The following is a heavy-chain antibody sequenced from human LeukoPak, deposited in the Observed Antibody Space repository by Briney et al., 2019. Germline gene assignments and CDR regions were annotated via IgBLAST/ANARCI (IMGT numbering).Heavy chain of an antibody. V-gene: IGHV3-21*01. CDR3: ARDLFSGRTDQRGY. D-gene: IGHD2-2*01. CDR2: ISSSSSYI. Sequence: PGGSLRLSCAASGFTFSSYSMNWVRQAPGKGLEWVSSISSSSSYIYYADSVKGRFTISRDNAKNSLYLQMNSLRAEDTAVYYCARDLFSGRTDQRGYWGQGTLVTVSS. CDR1: GFTFSSYS. J-gene: IGHJ4*02.